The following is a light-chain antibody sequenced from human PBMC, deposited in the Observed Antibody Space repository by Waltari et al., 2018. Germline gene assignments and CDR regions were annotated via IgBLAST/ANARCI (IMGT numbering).Light chain of an antibody. Sequence: DIQMTQSPSSLSASVGDRVTITCRASQSISSYLNWYQQKPGKAPKLRIYAASSLQSGVPSRFSGSGSGTDFTLTISRLQPEDFATYYCQQSYSTLITFGPGTKVDIK. CDR3: QQSYSTLIT. CDR2: AAS. J-gene: IGKJ3*01. CDR1: QSISSY. V-gene: IGKV1-39*01.